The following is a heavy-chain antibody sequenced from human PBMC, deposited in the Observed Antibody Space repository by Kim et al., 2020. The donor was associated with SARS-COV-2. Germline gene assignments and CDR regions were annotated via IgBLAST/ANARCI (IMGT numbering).Heavy chain of an antibody. D-gene: IGHD6-13*01. V-gene: IGHV3-33*06. Sequence: GGSLRLSCEASGFTFSSYAMNWVRQAPGKGLEWVAIIWYDERNKYYADSVRGRFTISRDNSKNTVYLQMNSLRPEDTALYYCAKDIASAATDYYYGLDVRGQGTTVTVSS. CDR1: GFTFSSYA. CDR3: AKDIASAATDYYYGLDV. J-gene: IGHJ6*02. CDR2: IWYDERNK.